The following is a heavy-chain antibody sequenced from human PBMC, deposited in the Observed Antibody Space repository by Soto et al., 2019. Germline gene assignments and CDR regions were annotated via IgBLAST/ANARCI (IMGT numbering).Heavy chain of an antibody. D-gene: IGHD1-26*01. CDR2: ISAYNGNT. Sequence: ASVKVSCKVSGYTFTSYGISWVRQAPGQGLEWMGWISAYNGNTNYAQKLQGRVTMTTDTSTSTAYMELRSLRSDDTAVYYCARVHSGSYYFMYWFDPWGQGTLVTVSS. V-gene: IGHV1-18*01. J-gene: IGHJ5*02. CDR3: ARVHSGSYYFMYWFDP. CDR1: GYTFTSYG.